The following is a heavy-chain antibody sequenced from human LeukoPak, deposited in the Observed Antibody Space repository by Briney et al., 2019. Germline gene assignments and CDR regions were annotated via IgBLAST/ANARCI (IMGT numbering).Heavy chain of an antibody. Sequence: GASVKVSCKASGGTFSSYAISWVRQAPGQGLEWMGRIIPILGIANYAQKFQGRVTITADKSTSTAYMELSSLRSEDTAVYYCARGHGRLRFLEWFRGAGYFDYWGQGTLVTVSS. CDR2: IIPILGIA. CDR3: ARGHGRLRFLEWFRGAGYFDY. J-gene: IGHJ4*02. D-gene: IGHD3-3*01. V-gene: IGHV1-69*04. CDR1: GGTFSSYA.